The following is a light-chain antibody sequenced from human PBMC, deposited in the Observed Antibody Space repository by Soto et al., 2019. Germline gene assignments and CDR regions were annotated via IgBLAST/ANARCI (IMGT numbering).Light chain of an antibody. V-gene: IGLV1-44*01. CDR3: AAWDDSLDGWV. CDR1: CSNIGSNT. J-gene: IGLJ3*02. Sequence: QSVLTQPPSASGTPGQRVTISCSGSCSNIGSNTANWYQLLPGTAPKLLIYSNNQRPSGVPDRFSGSKSGTSASLAISGPQSEDEADYYCAAWDDSLDGWVFGGGTKLTVL. CDR2: SNN.